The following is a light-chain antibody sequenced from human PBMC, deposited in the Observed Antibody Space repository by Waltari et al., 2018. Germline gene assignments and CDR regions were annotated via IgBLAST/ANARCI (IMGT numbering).Light chain of an antibody. V-gene: IGKV3-20*01. CDR3: QQYGSSPYT. CDR2: GAS. CDR1: QSVSSSY. J-gene: IGKJ2*01. Sequence: ELVLTQSPGTLSLSPGERATLSCRASQSVSSSYLAWYQQKPGQAPRLLIYGASSRATGITDRFSGSGSGTDFTLTISRLEPEDFAVYYCQQYGSSPYTFGQGTKLEIK.